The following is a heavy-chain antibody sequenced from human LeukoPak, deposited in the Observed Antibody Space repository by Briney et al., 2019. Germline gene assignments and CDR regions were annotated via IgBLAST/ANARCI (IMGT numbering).Heavy chain of an antibody. CDR1: GYTFTSFD. CDR2: MNPNSGKI. V-gene: IGHV1-8*01. CDR3: ARANPIAAAGDYYYGMDV. Sequence: ASVKVSCKASGYTFTSFDINWVRQAPGQGLEWMGWMNPNSGKIAYAQKFQGRVTMTRNTSINTAYMELSSLRSEDTAVYYCARANPIAAAGDYYYGMDVWGQGTTVTVSS. D-gene: IGHD6-13*01. J-gene: IGHJ6*02.